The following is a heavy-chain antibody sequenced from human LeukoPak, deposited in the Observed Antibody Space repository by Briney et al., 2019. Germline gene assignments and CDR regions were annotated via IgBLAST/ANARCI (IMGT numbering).Heavy chain of an antibody. V-gene: IGHV3-53*05. J-gene: IGHJ4*02. CDR1: GFTVSSNY. D-gene: IGHD6-13*01. Sequence: GGSLRLSCAASGFTVSSNYMSWVRQAPGKGLEWVSVIYSGGSTYYADSVKGRFTISRDNSKNTLYLQMNSLRAEDTAVYYCAKNRGIGAGEGLLDSWGQGTLVTVSS. CDR3: AKNRGIGAGEGLLDS. CDR2: IYSGGST.